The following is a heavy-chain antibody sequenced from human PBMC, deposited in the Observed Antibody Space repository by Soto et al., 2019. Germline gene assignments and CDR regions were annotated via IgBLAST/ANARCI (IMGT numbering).Heavy chain of an antibody. CDR3: ARDRGPFLLGALASFYFGF. Sequence: QVQLVQSGTEVKKPGASVKVSCKASGYTFTLYGVSWVRQAPGQGLEWMGRINTYNGNTNYAQKLQDRVTMTTDTSTSTVYMELRSLKSDDTAVYYCARDRGPFLLGALASFYFGFWGQGTLVSVSS. J-gene: IGHJ4*02. CDR1: GYTFTLYG. D-gene: IGHD1-26*01. CDR2: INTYNGNT. V-gene: IGHV1-18*01.